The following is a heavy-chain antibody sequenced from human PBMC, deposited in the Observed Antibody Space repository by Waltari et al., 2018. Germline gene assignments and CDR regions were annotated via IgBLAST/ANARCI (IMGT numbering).Heavy chain of an antibody. Sequence: EVQLVQSGAEVKEPGEFLKISCKGSGYSFINYWIAWVRQMPGKGLEWRGPSSPGASETRYSPSFHRQVTISAEKSIKTGYLQWSTVKAADTAIYYWARRGYCGGDCYIDIWGQGTMVTVSS. CDR2: SSPGASET. CDR3: ARRGYCGGDCYIDI. D-gene: IGHD2-21*01. V-gene: IGHV5-51*01. CDR1: GYSFINYW. J-gene: IGHJ3*02.